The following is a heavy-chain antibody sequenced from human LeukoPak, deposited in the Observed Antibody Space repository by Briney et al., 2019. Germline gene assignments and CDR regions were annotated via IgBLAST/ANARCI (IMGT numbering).Heavy chain of an antibody. J-gene: IGHJ4*02. CDR3: ARGDRDGYNYLLDY. Sequence: RASVKVSCKASGYTFISYGISWVRQAPGQGLEWMGWISAYNRNTNYAQKFHGRVTMTTDTSTSTAYMDLRSLRSDDTAVYYCARGDRDGYNYLLDYWGQGTLVTVSS. V-gene: IGHV1-18*01. D-gene: IGHD5-24*01. CDR2: ISAYNRNT. CDR1: GYTFISYG.